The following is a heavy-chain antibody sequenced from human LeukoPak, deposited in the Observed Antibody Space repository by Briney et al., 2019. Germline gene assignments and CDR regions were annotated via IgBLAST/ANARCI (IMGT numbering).Heavy chain of an antibody. CDR2: INHSGST. J-gene: IGHJ4*02. Sequence: SETLSLTCAVYGGSFSGYYWSWIRQPPGKGLEWIGEINHSGSTNYNPSLKSRVTISVDTSKNQFSLKLSSVTAADTAVYYCAGSGGLANQGAVFDYWGQGTLVTVSS. CDR3: AGSGGLANQGAVFDY. CDR1: GGSFSGYY. D-gene: IGHD3-10*01. V-gene: IGHV4-34*01.